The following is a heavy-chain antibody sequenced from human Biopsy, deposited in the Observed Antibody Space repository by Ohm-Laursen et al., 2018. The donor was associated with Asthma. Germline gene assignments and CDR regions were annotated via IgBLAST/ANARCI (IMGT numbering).Heavy chain of an antibody. CDR3: ARAVDYSHYYGIDV. D-gene: IGHD3-10*01. CDR2: ISVYNGNT. Sequence: ASVKVSCKTSGYTFNSAGITWVRQAPGQGLEWMGWISVYNGNTKVAQKLQDRVTMITDTSTSTAYMELRSLRSGDTAVYFGARAVDYSHYYGIDVWGQGTTVTVS. V-gene: IGHV1-18*01. CDR1: GYTFNSAG. J-gene: IGHJ6*02.